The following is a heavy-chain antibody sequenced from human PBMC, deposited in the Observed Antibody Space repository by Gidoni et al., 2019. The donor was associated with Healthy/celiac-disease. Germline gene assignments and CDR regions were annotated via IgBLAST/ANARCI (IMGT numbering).Heavy chain of an antibody. CDR3: AREGSGITMVRGVIITSYYFDY. CDR2: ISYDGSNK. CDR1: GFTFSSYA. D-gene: IGHD3-10*01. J-gene: IGHJ4*02. Sequence: VQLVESGGGVVQPGRSLRLSCAASGFTFSSYAIHCVRQAPGKGLAWVAVISYDGSNKYYADSVKGRFTISRDNSKNTLYLQMNSLRAEDTAVYYCAREGSGITMVRGVIITSYYFDYWGQGTLVTVSS. V-gene: IGHV3-30*04.